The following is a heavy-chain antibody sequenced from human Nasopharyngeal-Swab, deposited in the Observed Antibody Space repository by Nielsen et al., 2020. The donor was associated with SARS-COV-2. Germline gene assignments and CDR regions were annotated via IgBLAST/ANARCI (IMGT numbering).Heavy chain of an antibody. J-gene: IGHJ6*03. CDR2: VHHSGST. CDR3: GRHGAGTGGNRVYYYYYVNV. V-gene: IGHV4-38-2*01. Sequence: ETLSLTCAVSGYSIRSDNYCVRLRHSSGTSLELIGRVHHSGSTYYNPSLKSRATISVHTSNNQFSLKLTSVTAADTAVYYCGRHGAGTGGNRVYYYYYVNVWGKGTTVTVSS. D-gene: IGHD1-1*01. CDR1: GYSIRSDNY.